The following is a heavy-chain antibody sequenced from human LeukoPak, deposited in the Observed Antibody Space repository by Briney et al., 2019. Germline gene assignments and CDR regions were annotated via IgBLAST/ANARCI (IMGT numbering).Heavy chain of an antibody. J-gene: IGHJ4*02. CDR2: IYHSGSP. CDR1: GGSISSNNW. Sequence: SGTLSLTCAVSGGSISSNNWWGWVRQPPGKGLEWIGEIYHSGSPNYNPSLKSRVTISVDKSRNHFTLNLSSVTAADTAVYYCARVNINNWHSCDYWGQGTLVTVSS. V-gene: IGHV4-4*02. CDR3: ARVNINNWHSCDY. D-gene: IGHD1-1*01.